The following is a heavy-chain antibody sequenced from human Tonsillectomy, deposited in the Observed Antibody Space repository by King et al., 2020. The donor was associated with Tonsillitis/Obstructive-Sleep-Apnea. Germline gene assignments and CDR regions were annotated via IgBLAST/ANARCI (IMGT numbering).Heavy chain of an antibody. V-gene: IGHV3-11*06. J-gene: IGHJ4*02. CDR2: IGSSSNYT. CDR1: GFTFSDYY. CDR3: ARRRYCSGGSCYQPFDY. D-gene: IGHD2-15*01. Sequence: VQLVESGGGLVKPGGSLRLSCVASGFTFSDYYINWIRQAPGKGLEWVSYIGSSSNYTNYADSVKGRFTIYTNYADSVKGRFTISRDNAKNSLHLQMNNLRAEDTAVYYCARRRYCSGGSCYQPFDYWGQGTLVTVSS.